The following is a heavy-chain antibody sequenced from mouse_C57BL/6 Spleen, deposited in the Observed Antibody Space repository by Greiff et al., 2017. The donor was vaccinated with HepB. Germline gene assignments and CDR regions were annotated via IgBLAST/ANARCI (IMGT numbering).Heavy chain of an antibody. Sequence: EVQLQESGGGLVQPGGSMKLSCVASGFTFSNYWMNWVRQSPEKGLEWVAQIRLKSDNYATHYAESVKGRFTISRDESKSSVYLQMNNLRAEDTGIYYCTGTTWYFDVWGTGTTVTVSS. CDR2: IRLKSDNYAT. V-gene: IGHV6-3*01. CDR3: TGTTWYFDV. J-gene: IGHJ1*03. D-gene: IGHD2-12*01. CDR1: GFTFSNYW.